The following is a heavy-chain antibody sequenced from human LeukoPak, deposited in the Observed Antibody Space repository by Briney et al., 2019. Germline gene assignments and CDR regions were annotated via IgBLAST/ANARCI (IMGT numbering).Heavy chain of an antibody. CDR3: ASKEQWLNAFDI. CDR1: GFTFSSYS. CDR2: ISSSSSYI. J-gene: IGHJ3*02. Sequence: GGSLRLSCAASGFTFSSYSMNWVRQAPGKGLEWVSSISSSSSYIYYADSVKGRFTMSRDNAKNSLYLQMNSLRAEDTAVYYCASKEQWLNAFDIWGQGTMGTVSS. V-gene: IGHV3-21*01. D-gene: IGHD6-19*01.